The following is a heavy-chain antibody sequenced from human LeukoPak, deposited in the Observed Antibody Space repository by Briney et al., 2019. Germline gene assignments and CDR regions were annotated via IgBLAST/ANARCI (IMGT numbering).Heavy chain of an antibody. CDR1: GGSISTYY. CDR3: ASGPESYYFDY. CDR2: VYYSGNT. Sequence: SSETLSLTCSVSGGSISTYYYSWIRQPPGEELEWIGYVYYSGNTNYNPSLKSRVTISLDTSKNHLSLKMTSVTVADTAMYYCASGPESYYFDYWGQGALVTVSS. J-gene: IGHJ4*02. V-gene: IGHV4-59*01.